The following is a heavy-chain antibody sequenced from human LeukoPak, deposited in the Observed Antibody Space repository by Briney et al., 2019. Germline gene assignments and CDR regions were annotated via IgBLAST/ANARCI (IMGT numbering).Heavy chain of an antibody. Sequence: SETLSLTCTVSGGSISSYYWSWIRQPPGKGLEWIAYISYSGSTNYNPSLKTRVTISVDTSENQFSLKLSSVTAADTAVYCCARDPYSSSYDAFDIWGQGTMVTVSS. CDR3: ARDPYSSSYDAFDI. V-gene: IGHV4-59*01. CDR2: ISYSGST. CDR1: GGSISSYY. J-gene: IGHJ3*02. D-gene: IGHD6-13*01.